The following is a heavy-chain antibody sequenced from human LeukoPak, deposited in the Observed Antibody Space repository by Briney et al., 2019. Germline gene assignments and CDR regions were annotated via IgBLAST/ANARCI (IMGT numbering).Heavy chain of an antibody. D-gene: IGHD3-9*01. V-gene: IGHV1-18*01. CDR1: GYTFTSYG. CDR3: ARDLLVLRYFDWLPHYYYGMDV. J-gene: IGHJ6*02. Sequence: ASVKVSCQASGYTFTSYGISWVRQAPGQGLAWMGLISAYNGNTNYAQKLQGRVTMTTDTSTSTAYMELRSLRSDDTAVYYCARDLLVLRYFDWLPHYYYGMDVWGQGTTVTVSS. CDR2: ISAYNGNT.